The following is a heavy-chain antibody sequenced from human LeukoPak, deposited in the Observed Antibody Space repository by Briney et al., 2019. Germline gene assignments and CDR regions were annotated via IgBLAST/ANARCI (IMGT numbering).Heavy chain of an antibody. D-gene: IGHD3-3*01. CDR1: GFTFSSYS. CDR2: ISSSSSYI. V-gene: IGHV3-21*01. Sequence: GGSLRLSCAASGFTFSSYSMNWVRQAPGKGLEWVSSISSSSSYIYYADSVKGRFTISRDNAKNSLYLQMNSLRAEDTAVYYCARDAAETNYDFWSGPQAFDYWRQGTLVTVSS. J-gene: IGHJ4*02. CDR3: ARDAAETNYDFWSGPQAFDY.